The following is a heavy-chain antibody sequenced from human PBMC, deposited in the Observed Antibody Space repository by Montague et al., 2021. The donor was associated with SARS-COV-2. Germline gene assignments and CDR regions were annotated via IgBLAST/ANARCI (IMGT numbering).Heavy chain of an antibody. CDR2: IYSGGNT. D-gene: IGHD4-17*01. CDR3: ARFYTVTNYFDY. CDR1: GGSISSGNFY. Sequence: SETLSPTCTVSGGSISSGNFYWGWIRQPAGKGLEWIGIIYSGGNTYYXPSLKSRVTISVDTPKNQFSLKLSSVTAADTAVYYCARFYTVTNYFDYWGRGTLVTVSS. J-gene: IGHJ4*02. V-gene: IGHV4-39*01.